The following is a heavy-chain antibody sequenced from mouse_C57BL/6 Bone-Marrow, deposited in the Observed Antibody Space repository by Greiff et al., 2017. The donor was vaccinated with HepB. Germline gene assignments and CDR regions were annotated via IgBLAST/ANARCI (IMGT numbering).Heavy chain of an antibody. J-gene: IGHJ2*01. D-gene: IGHD1-1*01. V-gene: IGHV1-55*01. CDR3: ARPGRAPRTTDFFDY. CDR2: IYPGSGST. Sequence: QVQLQQPGAELVKPGASVKMSCKASGYTFTSYWITWVKQRPGQGLEWIGDIYPGSGSTNYNEKFKSKATLTVDTSSSTAYMQLSSLTAEDSAVYYCARPGRAPRTTDFFDYWGQGTTLTVSS. CDR1: GYTFTSYW.